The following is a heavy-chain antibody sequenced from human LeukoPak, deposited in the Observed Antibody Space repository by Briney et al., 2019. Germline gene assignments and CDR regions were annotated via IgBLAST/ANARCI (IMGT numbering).Heavy chain of an antibody. CDR3: ARPGYRSRYFDY. CDR1: GYSFTNYW. CDR2: INPGDSET. D-gene: IGHD5-18*01. Sequence: GESLKISCQGSGYSFTNYWIGWVRQMPGKGPEWMGSINPGDSETKYSPSFQGQVTISADKSISTAYLQWSSLKASDTAMYYCARPGYRSRYFDYWGHGTLVTVSS. J-gene: IGHJ4*01. V-gene: IGHV5-51*01.